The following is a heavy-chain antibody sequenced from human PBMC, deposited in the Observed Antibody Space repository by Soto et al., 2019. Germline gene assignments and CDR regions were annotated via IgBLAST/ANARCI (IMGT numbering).Heavy chain of an antibody. V-gene: IGHV3-9*01. CDR3: VKDIGIDCCGFSCRLYYCMDV. Sequence: EVQLVESGGGWVQPGRSLRLSCEASGFIFDDYGMHWVRQVPGKGLEWVSGISWNGGFIGYTDSVKGRFTISRDNAKNSLYLEMYILRPEESALYYCVKDIGIDCCGFSCRLYYCMDVWGRGTTVTVSS. J-gene: IGHJ6*03. CDR2: ISWNGGFI. D-gene: IGHD2-15*01. CDR1: GFIFDDYG.